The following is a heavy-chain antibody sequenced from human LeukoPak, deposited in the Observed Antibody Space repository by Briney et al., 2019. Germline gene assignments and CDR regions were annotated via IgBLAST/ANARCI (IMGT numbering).Heavy chain of an antibody. CDR2: IYYSGST. J-gene: IGHJ4*02. Sequence: PSETLSLTCTVSGGSISSYYWSWIRQPPGEGLEWIGFIYYSGSTNQNPSLKSRVTMSVDTSKNQFFLRLSSVTAADTAVYYCASSSAVVTHSFDYWGQGTLVTVSS. V-gene: IGHV4-59*08. CDR3: ASSSAVVTHSFDY. CDR1: GGSISSYY. D-gene: IGHD5-18*01.